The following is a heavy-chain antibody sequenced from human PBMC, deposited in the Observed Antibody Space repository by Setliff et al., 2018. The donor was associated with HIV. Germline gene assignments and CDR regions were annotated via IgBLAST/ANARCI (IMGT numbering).Heavy chain of an antibody. CDR3: ATLDPSGGNFLAY. V-gene: IGHV4-4*09. CDR1: GDSIRSYY. J-gene: IGHJ4*02. CDR2: IHASGKT. D-gene: IGHD2-21*02. Sequence: ETLSLTCSASGDSIRSYYWSWIRQPPGKGLEWIGYIHASGKTNYNPSLKSRVTLALDTSEMHFSLHLTSVTAADTAVYYCATLDPSGGNFLAYWGQGTLVTVSS.